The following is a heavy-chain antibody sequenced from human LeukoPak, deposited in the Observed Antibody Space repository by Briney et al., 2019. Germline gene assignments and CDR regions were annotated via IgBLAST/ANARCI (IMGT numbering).Heavy chain of an antibody. Sequence: GGSLRLSCAASRFTFSDYYMSWIRQAPGKGLEWVAVISYDGSNKYYADSVKGRFTIFRDNSKNTLYLQMNSLRVEDTAVYYCAPEGDGYILFDYWGQGTLVTVSS. CDR1: RFTFSDYY. CDR3: APEGDGYILFDY. V-gene: IGHV3-30*03. J-gene: IGHJ4*02. CDR2: ISYDGSNK. D-gene: IGHD5-24*01.